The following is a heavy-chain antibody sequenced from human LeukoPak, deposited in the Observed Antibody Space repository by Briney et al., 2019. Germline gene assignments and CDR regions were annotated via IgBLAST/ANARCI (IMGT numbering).Heavy chain of an antibody. CDR3: ARGAYDSSGQFDY. J-gene: IGHJ4*02. Sequence: GGSLRLSCATSGFTFSRYSTSWVRQAPGKGLEWVSYISSSSSYIYYADSMKGRLTISRDNAKNSLYLQMNSLRAEDTAVYYCARGAYDSSGQFDYWGQGTLVTVSS. CDR1: GFTFSRYS. D-gene: IGHD3-22*01. V-gene: IGHV3-21*01. CDR2: ISSSSSYI.